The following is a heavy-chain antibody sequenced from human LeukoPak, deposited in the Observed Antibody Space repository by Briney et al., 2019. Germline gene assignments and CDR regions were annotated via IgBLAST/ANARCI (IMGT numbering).Heavy chain of an antibody. J-gene: IGHJ5*02. V-gene: IGHV4-61*01. CDR1: GYSISSGYY. CDR3: ARERRGSTVRGVIPSNWFDP. Sequence: SETLSLTCNVSGYSISSGYYWGWIRQPPGKGLEWIGYIYYSGSTNYNPSLKSRVTISVDTSKNQFSLKLSSVTAADTAVYYCARERRGSTVRGVIPSNWFDPWGQGTLVTVSS. D-gene: IGHD3-10*01. CDR2: IYYSGST.